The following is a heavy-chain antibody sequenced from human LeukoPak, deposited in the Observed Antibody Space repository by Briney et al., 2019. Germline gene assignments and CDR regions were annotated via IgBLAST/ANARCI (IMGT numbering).Heavy chain of an antibody. CDR1: GYTFTGYY. D-gene: IGHD5-18*01. Sequence: VASVKVSCKASGYTFTGYYMHWVRQAPGQGLEWMGWINPNSGGTNYAQKFQGRVTMTRDTSISTAYMELSRLRSDDTAVYYCARVRDTAMVFDYWGQGTLVTVSS. CDR2: INPNSGGT. V-gene: IGHV1-2*02. CDR3: ARVRDTAMVFDY. J-gene: IGHJ4*02.